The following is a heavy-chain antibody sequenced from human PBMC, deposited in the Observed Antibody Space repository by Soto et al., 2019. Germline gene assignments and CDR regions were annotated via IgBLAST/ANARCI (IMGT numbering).Heavy chain of an antibody. V-gene: IGHV1-2*02. CDR3: ARDSQYYYDSSAYYSPYDAFDI. D-gene: IGHD3-22*01. CDR1: GYTFTGYY. Sequence: ASVKVSCKASGYTFTGYYMHWVRQAPGQGLEWMGWINPNSGGTNYAQKFQGRVTMTRDTSISTAYMELSRLRSEDTAVYYCARDSQYYYDSSAYYSPYDAFDIWGQGTMVTVSS. J-gene: IGHJ3*02. CDR2: INPNSGGT.